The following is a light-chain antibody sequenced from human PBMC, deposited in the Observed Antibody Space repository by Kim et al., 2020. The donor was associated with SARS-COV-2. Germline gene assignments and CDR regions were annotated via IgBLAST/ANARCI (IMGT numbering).Light chain of an antibody. Sequence: EIVLTQSPATLSLSPGERATLSCRARQSVSSYLAWYQQKPGQAPRRLIYDASNRATGIPARFSGSGSGTDFTLTISSLEPEDFAVYYCQQRSNWPTFGQGTKLEI. CDR1: QSVSSY. CDR2: DAS. J-gene: IGKJ2*01. V-gene: IGKV3-11*01. CDR3: QQRSNWPT.